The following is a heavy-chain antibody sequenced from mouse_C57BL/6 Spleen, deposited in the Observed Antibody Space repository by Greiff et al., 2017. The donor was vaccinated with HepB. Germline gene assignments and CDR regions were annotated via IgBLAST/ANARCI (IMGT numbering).Heavy chain of an antibody. Sequence: EVQRVESGGGLVQPGGSLSLSCAASGFTFTDYYMSWVRQPPGKALEWLGFISNKANGYTTEYSASVKGRFTISRDNSKSILYLQMHALRAEDSATYYCAGFYGPDAMDGWGQGTSVTVSS. CDR2: ISNKANGYTT. J-gene: IGHJ4*01. CDR3: AGFYGPDAMDG. V-gene: IGHV7-3*01. D-gene: IGHD1-1*01. CDR1: GFTFTDYY.